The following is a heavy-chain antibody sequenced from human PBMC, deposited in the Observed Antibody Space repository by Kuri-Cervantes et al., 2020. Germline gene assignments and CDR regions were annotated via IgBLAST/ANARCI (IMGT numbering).Heavy chain of an antibody. J-gene: IGHJ6*03. CDR3: ARGPNYYGSGNFYYYYYMDV. D-gene: IGHD3-10*01. V-gene: IGHV4-59*10. CDR2: IYTSGST. CDR1: HGSFSGYY. Sequence: SQTLSLTCAVYHGSFSGYYWSCSRQPAGKGLEWIGRIYTSGSTNYNPSIKSRVSISLDTSKKQFFLYLSSVTAADMAVYYCARGPNYYGSGNFYYYYYMDVWGKGTTVTVSS.